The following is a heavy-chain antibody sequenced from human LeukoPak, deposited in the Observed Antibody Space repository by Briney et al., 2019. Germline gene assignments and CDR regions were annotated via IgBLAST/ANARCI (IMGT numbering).Heavy chain of an antibody. D-gene: IGHD2-15*01. CDR2: ISAYNGNT. CDR1: GYTFTSYG. J-gene: IGHJ4*02. CDR3: ARDLSQYCSGGSCYYMVY. Sequence: ASVKVSCKASGYTFTSYGISWVRQAPGQGLEWMGWISAYNGNTNYAQKLQGRVTMTTDTSTSTAYMELRSLRSDDTAMYYCARDLSQYCSGGSCYYMVYWGQGTLVTVSS. V-gene: IGHV1-18*04.